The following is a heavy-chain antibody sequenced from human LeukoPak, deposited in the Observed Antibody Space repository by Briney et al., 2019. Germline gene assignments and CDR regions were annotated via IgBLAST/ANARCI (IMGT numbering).Heavy chain of an antibody. D-gene: IGHD1-26*01. Sequence: GGSLRLSCAASGFTFSSYAMSWVRQAPGKGLEWVSAINDGGDSTYYADSVKGRFTLSRDNSKNTLYLQMNSLRAEDTALFYCAKKPSGARDALDIWGQGTMVTVSS. V-gene: IGHV3-23*01. CDR2: INDGGDST. CDR1: GFTFSSYA. CDR3: AKKPSGARDALDI. J-gene: IGHJ3*02.